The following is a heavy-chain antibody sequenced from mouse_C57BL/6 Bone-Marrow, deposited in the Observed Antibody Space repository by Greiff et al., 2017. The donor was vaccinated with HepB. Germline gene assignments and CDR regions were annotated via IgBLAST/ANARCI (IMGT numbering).Heavy chain of an antibody. D-gene: IGHD1-1*02. CDR1: GFTFSDYY. CDR3: AREGLSYAMDY. V-gene: IGHV5-16*01. Sequence: DVKLVESEGGLVQPGSSMKLSCTASGFTFSDYYMAWVRQVPEKGLEWVANINYDGSSTYYLDSLKSRFIISRDNAKNILYLQMSSLKSEDTATYYCAREGLSYAMDYWGQGTSVTVSS. CDR2: INYDGSST. J-gene: IGHJ4*01.